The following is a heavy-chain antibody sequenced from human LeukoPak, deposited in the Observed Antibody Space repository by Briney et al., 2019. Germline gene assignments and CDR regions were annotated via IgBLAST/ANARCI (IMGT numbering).Heavy chain of an antibody. CDR2: IYYSGST. CDR3: ARTTEGGYTYGYFYYYYMDV. J-gene: IGHJ6*03. CDR1: GGSISGYY. D-gene: IGHD5-18*01. V-gene: IGHV4-59*01. Sequence: SETLSLTCTVSGGSISGYYWSWIRQPPGKGLEWIGYIYYSGSTNYNPSLKSRATISVDTSKNQFSLKLTSVTAADTAVYYCARTTEGGYTYGYFYYYYMDVWGKGTTVTISS.